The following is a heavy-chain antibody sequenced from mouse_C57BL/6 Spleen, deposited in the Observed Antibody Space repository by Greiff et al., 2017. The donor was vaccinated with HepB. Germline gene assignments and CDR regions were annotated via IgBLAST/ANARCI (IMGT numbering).Heavy chain of an antibody. D-gene: IGHD1-1*01. V-gene: IGHV1-72*01. Sequence: VQLQQPGAELVKPGASVKLSCKASGYTFTSYWMHWVKQRPGRGLEWIGRIDPNSGGTKYNEKFKSKATLTVDKPSSTAYMQLSSLTSEYSAVYYCARRGITTVVAPYWYFDVWGTGTTVTVSS. J-gene: IGHJ1*03. CDR1: GYTFTSYW. CDR2: IDPNSGGT. CDR3: ARRGITTVVAPYWYFDV.